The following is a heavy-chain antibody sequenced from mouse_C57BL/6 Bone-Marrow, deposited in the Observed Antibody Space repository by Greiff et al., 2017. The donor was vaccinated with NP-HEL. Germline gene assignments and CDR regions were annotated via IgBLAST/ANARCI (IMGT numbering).Heavy chain of an antibody. CDR3: ARYGYAWFAY. CDR2: INPYNGGT. D-gene: IGHD2-2*01. J-gene: IGHJ3*01. V-gene: IGHV1-19*01. Sequence: DVQLQESGPVLVKPGASVKMSCKASGYTFTDYYMNWVKQSHGKSLEWIGVINPYNGGTSYNQKFKGKATLTVDKSSSTAYMELNSLTSEDSAVYYCARYGYAWFAYWGQGTLVTVSA. CDR1: GYTFTDYY.